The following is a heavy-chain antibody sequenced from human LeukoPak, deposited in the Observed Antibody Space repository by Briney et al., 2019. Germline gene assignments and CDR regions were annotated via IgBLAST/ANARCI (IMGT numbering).Heavy chain of an antibody. V-gene: IGHV3-23*01. CDR2: ISGDGGST. J-gene: IGHJ5*02. CDR3: AKDFSSDIVVVVAATSADP. D-gene: IGHD2-15*01. CDR1: GFTFGIYA. Sequence: GGSLRLSCTASGFTFGIYAMSWVRQAPGKGLEWVSAISGDGGSTYYADSVKGRFTVSRDNSKNTLYLQMNSLRAEDTAVYYCAKDFSSDIVVVVAATSADPWGQGTLVTVSS.